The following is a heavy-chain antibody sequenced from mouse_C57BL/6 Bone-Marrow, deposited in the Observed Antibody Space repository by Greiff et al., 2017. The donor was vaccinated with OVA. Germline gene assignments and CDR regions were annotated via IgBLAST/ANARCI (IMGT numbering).Heavy chain of an antibody. CDR3: ARRKYYGSSYRWYYDV. Sequence: VQLQQSGPVLVKPGASVKLSCKASGYTFTDYYMNWVKQSHGKSLEWIGVINPYNGGTSYNQQFKGKATLTFDKSSSTAYMELNSLTSEDSAVYYCARRKYYGSSYRWYYDVWGTGTTVTVSS. J-gene: IGHJ1*03. D-gene: IGHD1-1*01. V-gene: IGHV1-19*01. CDR1: GYTFTDYY. CDR2: INPYNGGT.